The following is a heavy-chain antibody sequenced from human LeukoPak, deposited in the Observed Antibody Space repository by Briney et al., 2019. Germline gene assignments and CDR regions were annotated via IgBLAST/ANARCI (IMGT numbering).Heavy chain of an antibody. CDR3: AKGYSGYDYWAFDI. Sequence: GGSLRLSCAASGFIFSNYYLNWVRQAPGKGLEWVSCIHGSASYNYYADSVKGRFTISRDNSKNTLYLQMISLRAEDTALYYCAKGYSGYDYWAFDIWGQGTMVTVSS. CDR2: IHGSASYN. V-gene: IGHV3-21*04. D-gene: IGHD5-12*01. CDR1: GFIFSNYY. J-gene: IGHJ3*02.